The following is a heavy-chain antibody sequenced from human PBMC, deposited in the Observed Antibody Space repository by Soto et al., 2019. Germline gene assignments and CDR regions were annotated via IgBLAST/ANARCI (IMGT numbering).Heavy chain of an antibody. D-gene: IGHD2-2*03. CDR3: ARTGERWILGYYFDY. CDR1: GGSISSGGYY. J-gene: IGHJ4*02. Sequence: QVQLQESGPGLVKPSQTLSLTCSVSGGSISSGGYYWSWIRQHPGKGLEWIGYIYYSGSTYYNPSLKSRVTISVDTSKNQFSLKLSSVTAADTAVYYCARTGERWILGYYFDYWGQGTLVTVSS. V-gene: IGHV4-31*03. CDR2: IYYSGST.